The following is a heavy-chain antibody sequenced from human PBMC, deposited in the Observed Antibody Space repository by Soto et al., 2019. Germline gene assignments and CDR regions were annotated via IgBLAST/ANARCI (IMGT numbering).Heavy chain of an antibody. J-gene: IGHJ4*02. D-gene: IGHD6-13*01. CDR1: GFTFSSYA. Sequence: GGSLRLSCAASGFTFSSYAMHWVRQAPGKGLEWVAVISYDGSNKYYADSVKGRFTISRDNSKNTLYLQMNSLRAEDTAVYYCASPSAASSSWIFDYWGQGTLVTVSS. CDR3: ASPSAASSSWIFDY. CDR2: ISYDGSNK. V-gene: IGHV3-30-3*01.